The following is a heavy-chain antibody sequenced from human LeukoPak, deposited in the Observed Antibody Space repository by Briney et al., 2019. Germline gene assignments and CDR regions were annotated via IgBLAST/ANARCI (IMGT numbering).Heavy chain of an antibody. CDR3: AKSLGVRYFDWLLYGGNWFDP. D-gene: IGHD3-9*01. CDR2: IRYDGSNK. CDR1: GFTFSGYG. V-gene: IGHV3-30*02. Sequence: PGGSLRLSCAASGFTFSGYGMHWVRQAPGKGLEWVAFIRYDGSNKYYADSVKGRFTISRDNSKNTLYLQMNSLRAEDTAVYYCAKSLGVRYFDWLLYGGNWFDPWGQGTLVTVSS. J-gene: IGHJ5*02.